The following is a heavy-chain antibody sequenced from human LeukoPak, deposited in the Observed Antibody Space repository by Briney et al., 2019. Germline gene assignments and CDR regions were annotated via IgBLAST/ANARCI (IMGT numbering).Heavy chain of an antibody. CDR3: AREGAAAGPGGFDY. D-gene: IGHD6-13*01. V-gene: IGHV4-4*07. J-gene: IGHJ4*02. CDR2: IYTSGST. Sequence: SETLSLTCTVSGGSISSYYWSWIRQPAGKGLEWIGRIYTSGSTNYNPSLKSRVTMSVDTSKNQFSLKLSSVTAADTAVYYCAREGAAAGPGGFDYWGQGTLVTVSS. CDR1: GGSISSYY.